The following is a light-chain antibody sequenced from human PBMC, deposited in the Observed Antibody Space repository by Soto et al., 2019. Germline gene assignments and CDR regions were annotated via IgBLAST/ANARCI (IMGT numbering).Light chain of an antibody. CDR1: SANIGAHYY. CDR3: QSSDSSLSGSV. V-gene: IGLV1-40*01. CDR2: GNS. Sequence: QSVLTQPPSVSGAPGQRVTISCTVSSANIGAHYYIHWYQQLPGTAPKLLIYGNSNRPSGVPDRSSGTKSGTSASLAITGLQAEDEADYYCQSSDSSLSGSVFGGGTKVTVL. J-gene: IGLJ3*02.